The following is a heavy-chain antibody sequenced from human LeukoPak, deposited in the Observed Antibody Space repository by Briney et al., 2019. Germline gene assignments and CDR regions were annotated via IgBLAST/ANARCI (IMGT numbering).Heavy chain of an antibody. CDR2: INPNSGGT. D-gene: IGHD3-9*01. V-gene: IGHV1-2*02. CDR1: GYTFTGYY. J-gene: IGHJ5*02. CDR3: ARGPLRYFDWTSPGGWFDP. Sequence: GASVKVSCKASGYTFTGYYMHWVRQAPGQGLEWMGWINPNSGGTNYAQKFQGRVTMTRDTSISTAYMELSRLRSVDTAVYYCARGPLRYFDWTSPGGWFDPWGQGTLVTVSS.